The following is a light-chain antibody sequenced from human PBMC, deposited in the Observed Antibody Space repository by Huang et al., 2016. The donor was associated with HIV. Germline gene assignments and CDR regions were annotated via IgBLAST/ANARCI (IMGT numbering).Light chain of an antibody. J-gene: IGKJ2*01. CDR2: WAS. V-gene: IGKV4-1*01. Sequence: DIVMTQSPDSLAVSLGERATINCKSSQTVLYSSNNKTYLAWYQQKPGQPPKLLLYWASTRKSGVPDRFSGSGSGTDFTLTISNLQAEDVAVYYCQQYYSDPRTFGQGTKLEIK. CDR3: QQYYSDPRT. CDR1: QTVLYSSNNKTY.